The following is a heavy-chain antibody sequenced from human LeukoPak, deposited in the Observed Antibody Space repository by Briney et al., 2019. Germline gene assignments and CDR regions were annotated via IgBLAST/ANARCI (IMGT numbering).Heavy chain of an antibody. CDR2: ISGSGGST. J-gene: IGHJ4*02. CDR3: AKDVAGIGGY. V-gene: IGHV3-23*01. Sequence: PGGSLRLSCAASGFTFSSYAMSWVRQAPGKGLEWVSVISGSGGSTNYADSVKGRFTISRDNSKNTLYLQMNSLRAEDTALYYCAKDVAGIGGYWGQGTLVTVSS. D-gene: IGHD6-19*01. CDR1: GFTFSSYA.